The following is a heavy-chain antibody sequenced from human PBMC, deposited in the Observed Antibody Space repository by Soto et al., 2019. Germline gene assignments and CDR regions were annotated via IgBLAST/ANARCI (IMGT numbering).Heavy chain of an antibody. CDR2: IIPILTTP. V-gene: IGHV1-69*13. D-gene: IGHD6-13*01. J-gene: IGHJ4*03. CDR3: ATSVGIAPTGKDGRAG. CDR1: GGTFSIYG. Sequence: SVKISCKASGGTFSIYGFSWVREAPGQEPEWIGGIIPILTTPNYAQKFQGRVTIVADESRTTVYMELSSLKFEDTAVYYCATSVGIAPTGKDGRAGWCEGTWVTVAS.